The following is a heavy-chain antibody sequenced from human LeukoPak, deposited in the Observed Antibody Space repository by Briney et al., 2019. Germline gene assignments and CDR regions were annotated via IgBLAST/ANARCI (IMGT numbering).Heavy chain of an antibody. D-gene: IGHD1-26*01. CDR1: GFTFSNYW. V-gene: IGHV3-7*01. Sequence: PGGSLRLSCAASGFTFSNYWMSWVRQAPGKGLEWVANIQQEGSERYYVDSVKGRFTISRDNAKNSLYLQMNSLRAEDTAVYYCARDKVVGATYFDYWGQGTLVTVFS. CDR2: IQQEGSER. J-gene: IGHJ4*02. CDR3: ARDKVVGATYFDY.